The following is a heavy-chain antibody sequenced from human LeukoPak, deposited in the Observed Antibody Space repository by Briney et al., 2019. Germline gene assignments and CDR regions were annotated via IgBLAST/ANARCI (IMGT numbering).Heavy chain of an antibody. D-gene: IGHD2-2*01. J-gene: IGHJ4*02. CDR1: GGSMSSSSYY. CDR3: ARSTYCSSTSCYRSFDY. Sequence: SETLSLTCTVSGGSMSSSSYYWGWIRQPPGKGLEWIGYIYYSGSTNYNPSLKSRVTISVDTSKNQFSLKLSSVTAADTAVYYCARSTYCSSTSCYRSFDYWGQGTLVTVSS. CDR2: IYYSGST. V-gene: IGHV4-61*05.